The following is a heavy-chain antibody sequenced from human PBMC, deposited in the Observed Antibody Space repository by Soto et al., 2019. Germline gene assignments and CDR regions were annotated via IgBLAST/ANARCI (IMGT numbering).Heavy chain of an antibody. V-gene: IGHV1-58*02. J-gene: IGHJ4*02. CDR3: AADHDFWSGYFGG. CDR1: GFTFTSSA. D-gene: IGHD3-3*01. Sequence: SVKVSCTASGFTFTSSAMQWVRQARGQRLEWIGWIVAGSGNTNYAQKFQERVTITRDMSTSTAYMELSSLRSEDTAVYYCAADHDFWSGYFGGWGQGTLVTVSS. CDR2: IVAGSGNT.